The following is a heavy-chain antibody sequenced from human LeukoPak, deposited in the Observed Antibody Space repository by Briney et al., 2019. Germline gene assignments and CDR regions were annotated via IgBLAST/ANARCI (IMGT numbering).Heavy chain of an antibody. V-gene: IGHV3-30-3*01. CDR2: ISYDGNNK. D-gene: IGHD1-26*01. CDR1: GFTFCSFA. Sequence: GGSLRLSCAASGFTFCSFAMHWVRQGPGRGVEWVAVISYDGNNKYYADSVRGRFTIYRDNSKNTLYLHMTSRRAQHTAVIYCARDERPLVVGATYAFYYWGQGTLVTVSS. CDR3: ARDERPLVVGATYAFYY. J-gene: IGHJ4*02.